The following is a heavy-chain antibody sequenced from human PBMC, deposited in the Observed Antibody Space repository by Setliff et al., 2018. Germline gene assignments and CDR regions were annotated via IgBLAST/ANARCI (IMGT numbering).Heavy chain of an antibody. CDR1: SGSMRNYY. CDR3: ARVRVVQGYYEFDH. V-gene: IGHV4-4*07. CDR2: IYTSGST. D-gene: IGHD3-3*01. Sequence: SETLSLTCSVSSGSMRNYYWIWIRQPAGEGLEWIGRIYTSGSTNYNPSLKRRVTISLEMSKNQFSLTLSSVTAADTAIYYCARVRVVQGYYEFDHWGQGTLVTVS. J-gene: IGHJ4*02.